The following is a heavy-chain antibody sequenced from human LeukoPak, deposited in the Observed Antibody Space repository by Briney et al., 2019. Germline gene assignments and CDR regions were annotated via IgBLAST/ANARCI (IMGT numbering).Heavy chain of an antibody. CDR1: GFTFSNAW. J-gene: IGHJ4*02. CDR3: TTSYGGFFDY. CDR2: IKSKTGGGTT. Sequence: GGSLRLSCAASGFTFSNAWMNWVRQAPGKGLEWGGRIKSKTGGGTTDYAAPVKGRFTISRDDTKNTLYLQMNSLKTEDTAVYYCTTSYGGFFDYWGQGTLVTVSS. V-gene: IGHV3-15*01. D-gene: IGHD4-23*01.